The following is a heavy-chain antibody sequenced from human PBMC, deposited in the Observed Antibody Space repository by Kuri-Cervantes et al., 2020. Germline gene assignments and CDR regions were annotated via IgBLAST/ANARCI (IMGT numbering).Heavy chain of an antibody. CDR3: ARCIDNILTGYYAGDAFDI. CDR2: MYYSGST. J-gene: IGHJ3*02. CDR1: GGSISRNDYY. V-gene: IGHV4-39*07. Sequence: SETLSLTCTVSGGSISRNDYYWGWIRQPPGKGLEWIASMYYSGSTDYNRSLKSRVTISVDTSKNQFSLKLSSVTAADTAVYYCARCIDNILTGYYAGDAFDIWGQGTMVTVSS. D-gene: IGHD3-9*01.